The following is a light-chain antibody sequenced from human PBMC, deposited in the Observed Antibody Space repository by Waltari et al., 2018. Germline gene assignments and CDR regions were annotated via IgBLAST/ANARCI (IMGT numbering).Light chain of an antibody. CDR1: QGISTW. CDR3: QQADGFPWT. V-gene: IGKV1-12*01. CDR2: AAT. J-gene: IGKJ1*01. Sequence: DIQMTQSPSSVSASVGDRVTITCRASQGISTWLAWYQQKPGKAPKLLIYAATSLQSGVPSRCSGSGSGTDFTLTINSLQPEDLATYYCQQADGFPWTFGQGTKVEIK.